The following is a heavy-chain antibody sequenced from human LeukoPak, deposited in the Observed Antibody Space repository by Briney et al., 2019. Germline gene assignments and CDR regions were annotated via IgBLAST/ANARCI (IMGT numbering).Heavy chain of an antibody. J-gene: IGHJ4*02. CDR2: IYYSGST. V-gene: IGHV4-59*01. CDR1: GGSISSYY. Sequence: SETLSLTCTVSGGSISSYYWSWIRQPPGKGLEWIGYIYYSGSTNYNPSLKSRVTISVDTSKNQSSLKLSSVTAADTAVYYCARALGPPDYDFWSGYYYFDYWGQGTLVTVSS. D-gene: IGHD3-3*01. CDR3: ARALGPPDYDFWSGYYYFDY.